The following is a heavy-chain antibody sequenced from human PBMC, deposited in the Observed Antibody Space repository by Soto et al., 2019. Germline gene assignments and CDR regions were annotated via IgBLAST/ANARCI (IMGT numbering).Heavy chain of an antibody. CDR1: GFTFSSYG. V-gene: IGHV3-30*18. CDR2: ISYDGSNK. D-gene: IGHD2-21*02. J-gene: IGHJ2*01. CDR3: AKGSREILAYCGGDCKKNYWYFDL. Sequence: GGSLRLSCAASGFTFSSYGMHWVRQAPGKGLEGVAVISYDGSNKYYADSVKGRFTISRANSKNTLYLQMNSLRAEDTAVYYCAKGSREILAYCGGDCKKNYWYFDLWGRGTLVTVSS.